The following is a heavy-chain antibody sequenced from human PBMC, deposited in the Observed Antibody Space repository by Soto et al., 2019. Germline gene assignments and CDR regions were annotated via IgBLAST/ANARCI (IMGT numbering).Heavy chain of an antibody. CDR3: AKDRRYSSGWYYFDY. CDR2: ISTSGGST. D-gene: IGHD6-19*01. Sequence: PGGSLRLSCAPSGFTFSSSAMSWVRQAPWKGLEWVSAISTSGGSTYYADSVKGRFTISRDNSKNTLYLQMNSLRAEDTALYYCAKDRRYSSGWYYFDYWGQGT. J-gene: IGHJ4*02. V-gene: IGHV3-23*01. CDR1: GFTFSSSA.